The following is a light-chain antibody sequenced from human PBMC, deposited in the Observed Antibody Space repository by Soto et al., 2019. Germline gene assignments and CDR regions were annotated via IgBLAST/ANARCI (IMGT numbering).Light chain of an antibody. CDR2: GAS. Sequence: EKVMTQSPGSLSVSPGERAALSCRASQSFGSNLAWYQRKPGQAPRLLIYGASTRATGIPSRFSGSGSGTEFTLTISSLQSEDFEVYYCQQYYDWPWTFGKGPKVDIX. J-gene: IGKJ1*01. CDR1: QSFGSN. V-gene: IGKV3-15*01. CDR3: QQYYDWPWT.